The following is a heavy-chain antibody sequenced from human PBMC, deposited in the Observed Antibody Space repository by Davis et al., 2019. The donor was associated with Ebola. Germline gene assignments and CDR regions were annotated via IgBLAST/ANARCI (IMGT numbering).Heavy chain of an antibody. CDR1: GYSISSGYY. D-gene: IGHD6-13*01. Sequence: PSETLSLTCTVSGYSISSGYYWGWIRQPPGKGLEWIGSIYHSGSTYYNPSLKSRVTISVDTSKNQFSLKLSSVTAADTAVYYCARGIAAATYWGQGTLVTVSS. CDR3: ARGIAAATY. J-gene: IGHJ4*02. V-gene: IGHV4-38-2*02. CDR2: IYHSGST.